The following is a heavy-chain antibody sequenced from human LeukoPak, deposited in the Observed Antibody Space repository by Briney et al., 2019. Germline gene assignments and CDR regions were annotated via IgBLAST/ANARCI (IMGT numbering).Heavy chain of an antibody. J-gene: IGHJ4*02. V-gene: IGHV3-30*18. D-gene: IGHD6-13*01. CDR2: ISHDGSQK. CDR1: GLTFSSYG. Sequence: GGSLRLSCAASGLTFSSYGMHWVRQAPGKGLEWVAVISHDGSQKFYADSVKGRITISRDNSKNTVYLQMNSLRAEDTAVYYCAKDLNSWYSFDYWGQGNLVTVSS. CDR3: AKDLNSWYSFDY.